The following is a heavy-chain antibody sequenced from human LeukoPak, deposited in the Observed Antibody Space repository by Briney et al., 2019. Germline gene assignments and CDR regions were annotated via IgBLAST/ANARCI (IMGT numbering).Heavy chain of an antibody. CDR2: MNPNSGNT. Sequence: ASVKVSCKASGYTFTSYDINWVRQATGQGLEWMGWMNPNSGNTGYAQKFQGRVTMTRNTSISTAYMELSSLRSEDTAVYYCARVLGYRSGGSCYSGWGEVDYWGQGTLVTVSS. CDR1: GYTFTSYD. V-gene: IGHV1-8*01. J-gene: IGHJ4*02. D-gene: IGHD2-15*01. CDR3: ARVLGYRSGGSCYSGWGEVDY.